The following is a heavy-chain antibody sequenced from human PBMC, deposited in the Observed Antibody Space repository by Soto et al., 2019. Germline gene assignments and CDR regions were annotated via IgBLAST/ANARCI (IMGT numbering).Heavy chain of an antibody. V-gene: IGHV6-1*01. Sequence: KQSQTLSLTCAISGDSVSSNSAAWNWIRQSPSRGLEWLGRTYYRSKWYNDYAVSVKSRITINPDTSKNQFSLQLNSVTTEDTALYNCARDRSGAHNDAFDIWGQGTMVTVSS. CDR2: TYYRSKWYN. CDR3: ARDRSGAHNDAFDI. J-gene: IGHJ3*02. D-gene: IGHD7-27*01. CDR1: GDSVSSNSAA.